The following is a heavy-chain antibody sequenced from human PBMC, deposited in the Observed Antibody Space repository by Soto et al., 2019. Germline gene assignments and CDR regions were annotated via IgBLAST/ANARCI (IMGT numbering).Heavy chain of an antibody. CDR3: ARGAADTAMFDS. CDR2: IFYSGST. D-gene: IGHD5-18*01. V-gene: IGHV4-59*01. J-gene: IGHJ4*02. CDR1: GGSIRSYY. Sequence: LSLPCTVSGGSIRSYYWTWIRQPPGKGLEWLGYIFYSGSTFYNPSLKSRVTISIHTSKSQFSLQLTSVTAADTAVYYCARGAADTAMFDSWGQGTLVTVSS.